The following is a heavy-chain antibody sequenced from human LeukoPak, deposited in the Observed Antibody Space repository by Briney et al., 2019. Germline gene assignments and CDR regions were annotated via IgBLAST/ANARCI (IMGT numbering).Heavy chain of an antibody. CDR3: ARGGSGYSSGWSLPLFDY. Sequence: SVKVSCKASGGTFSSYAISWVRQAPGQGLEWMGGIIPIFGTANYAQKFQGRVTITADESTSTAYMELSSLRSKDTAVYYCARGGSGYSSGWSLPLFDYWGQGTLVTVSS. CDR2: IIPIFGTA. V-gene: IGHV1-69*01. D-gene: IGHD6-19*01. CDR1: GGTFSSYA. J-gene: IGHJ4*02.